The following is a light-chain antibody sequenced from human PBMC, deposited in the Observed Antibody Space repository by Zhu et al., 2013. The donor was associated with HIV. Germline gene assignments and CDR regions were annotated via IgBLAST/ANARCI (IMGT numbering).Light chain of an antibody. CDR1: STDIGNYHF. CDR2: EDN. CDR3: CSYAAFGTFYWV. V-gene: IGLV2-23*02. J-gene: IGLJ3*02. Sequence: QSALTQPASVSGSPGQSITISCIGTSTDIGNYHFVSWYQQHPGRGPKLIIYEDNERPSGVSNRFSGSRSGDTASLTISGLQTEDEADYYCCSYAAFGTFYWVFGGGTKLTVL.